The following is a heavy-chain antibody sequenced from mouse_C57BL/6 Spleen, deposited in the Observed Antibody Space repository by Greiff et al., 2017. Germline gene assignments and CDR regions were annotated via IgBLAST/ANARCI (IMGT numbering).Heavy chain of an antibody. CDR1: GYTFTSYG. J-gene: IGHJ1*03. CDR2: IYPRSGNT. Sequence: VQLKESGAELARPGASVKLSCKASGYTFTSYGISWVKQRTGQGLEWIGEIYPRSGNTYYNEKFKGKATLTADKSSSTAYMELRSLTSEDSAVYFCARGAYYSNHWYFDVWGTGTTVTVSS. D-gene: IGHD2-5*01. CDR3: ARGAYYSNHWYFDV. V-gene: IGHV1-81*01.